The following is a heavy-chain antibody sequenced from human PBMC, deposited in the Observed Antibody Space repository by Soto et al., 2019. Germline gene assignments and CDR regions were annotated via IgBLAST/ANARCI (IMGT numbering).Heavy chain of an antibody. V-gene: IGHV2-5*01. CDR2: IYWNDDK. D-gene: IGHD3-22*01. J-gene: IGHJ5*02. Sequence: SGPTLVNPTQTLTLTCTFSGFSLSTSGVGVGWIRQPPGKALEWLALIYWNDDKRYSPSLKSRLTITKDTSKNQVVLTMTNMDPVDTATYYCAHRLDDYYDSSGYYSTNWFDPWGQGTLVTVSS. CDR3: AHRLDDYYDSSGYYSTNWFDP. CDR1: GFSLSTSGVG.